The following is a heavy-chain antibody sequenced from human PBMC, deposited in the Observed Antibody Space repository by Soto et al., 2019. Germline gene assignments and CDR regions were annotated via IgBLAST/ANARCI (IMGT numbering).Heavy chain of an antibody. Sequence: GASVKVSCKASGGTFNMFAMNWVRQAPGHGLEWMGGIIPIFDAPRYSERFQGRVTITVDESTSTAYMELSSLRSDDTAIYYCTRAIGSGGVMGGFDYWGQGTLVTVSS. CDR3: TRAIGSGGVMGGFDY. CDR2: IIPIFDAP. V-gene: IGHV1-69*13. J-gene: IGHJ4*02. D-gene: IGHD3-16*01. CDR1: GGTFNMFA.